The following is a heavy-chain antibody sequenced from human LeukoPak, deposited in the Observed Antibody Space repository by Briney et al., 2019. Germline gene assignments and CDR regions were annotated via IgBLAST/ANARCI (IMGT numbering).Heavy chain of an antibody. CDR1: GYTFTDDY. J-gene: IGHJ6*03. V-gene: IGHV1-2*02. CDR2: INPNSGVT. CDR3: AKDTAITLAGYYYYYYYMDV. D-gene: IGHD5-18*01. Sequence: ASVKVSCKASGYTFTDDYVHWVRQAPGQGLEWMGWINPNSGVTNYAQKFQGRVTMTRDTSISTAYMELSRLRSDDTAVYYCAKDTAITLAGYYYYYYYMDVWGKGTTVTVSS.